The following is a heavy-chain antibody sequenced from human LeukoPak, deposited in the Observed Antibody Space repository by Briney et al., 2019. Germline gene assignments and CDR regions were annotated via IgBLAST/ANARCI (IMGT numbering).Heavy chain of an antibody. J-gene: IGHJ3*02. D-gene: IGHD4-11*01. V-gene: IGHV3-30*18. CDR1: GFTFSSYG. CDR3: AKFPKGPYGNYVTVAFDI. CDR2: ISYDGSNK. Sequence: AGGSLRLSCAASGFTFSSYGMHWVRQAPGKGLEWVAVISYDGSNKYYADSVKGRFTISRDNSKNTLYLQMNSLRAEDTAVYYCAKFPKGPYGNYVTVAFDIWGQGTMVTVSS.